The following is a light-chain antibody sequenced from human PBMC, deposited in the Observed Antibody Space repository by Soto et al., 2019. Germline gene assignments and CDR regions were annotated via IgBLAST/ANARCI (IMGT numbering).Light chain of an antibody. CDR1: QGISSA. J-gene: IGKJ5*01. Sequence: AIQLTQSPSSLSPSVGYRVTITCRASQGISSALAWYQQKPGKAPKFLIYDASSLESGVPSRFSGSGSGTDFTLTISSLQPEDFATYYCQQFNNYPRTFGQGTRLEIK. CDR3: QQFNNYPRT. CDR2: DAS. V-gene: IGKV1D-13*01.